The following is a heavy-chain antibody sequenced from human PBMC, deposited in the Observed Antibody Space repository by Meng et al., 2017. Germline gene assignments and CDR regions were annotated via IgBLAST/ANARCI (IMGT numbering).Heavy chain of an antibody. J-gene: IGHJ6*02. D-gene: IGHD3-10*01. CDR2: IIPIFGTA. Sequence: VRRGRSGGGGEKPWFRVEVSCKGFGGTFSSDAISWVGQAPGQGLEWMGGIIPIFGTANYAQKFQGRVTITADESTSTAYMELSSLRSEDTAVYYCARDKRRLLWFGELDEDGYSYGMDVWGQGTTVTVSS. CDR3: ARDKRRLLWFGELDEDGYSYGMDV. CDR1: GGTFSSDA. V-gene: IGHV1-69*01.